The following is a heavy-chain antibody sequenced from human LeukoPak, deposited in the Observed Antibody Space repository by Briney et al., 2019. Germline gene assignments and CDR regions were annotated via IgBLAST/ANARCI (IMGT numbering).Heavy chain of an antibody. Sequence: GGSLRLSCAASGFTFSSYAMSWVRQAPGKGLEWFSAISGSGGSTYYADSVKGRFTISRDNSKNTLYLQMNNLRAEDTAVYYCAREPAEDIVVVPAAKSGMDVWGQGTTVTVSS. D-gene: IGHD2-2*01. J-gene: IGHJ6*02. V-gene: IGHV3-23*01. CDR2: ISGSGGST. CDR1: GFTFSSYA. CDR3: AREPAEDIVVVPAAKSGMDV.